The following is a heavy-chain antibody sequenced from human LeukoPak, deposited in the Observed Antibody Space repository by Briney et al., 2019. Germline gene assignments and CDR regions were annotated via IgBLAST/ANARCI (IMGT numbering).Heavy chain of an antibody. CDR2: IYSVGST. CDR1: GFIVSINF. D-gene: IGHD3-3*01. J-gene: IGHJ6*03. Sequence: GGSLRLSCAASGFIVSINFMGWVRQSPGKGLESVSVIYSVGSTYYADSVKGRFTISRDNAKNSLYLQMNSLRPEDTAVYYCARERITIFGVVYREDYYYMDVWGKGTTVTVSS. CDR3: ARERITIFGVVYREDYYYMDV. V-gene: IGHV3-53*01.